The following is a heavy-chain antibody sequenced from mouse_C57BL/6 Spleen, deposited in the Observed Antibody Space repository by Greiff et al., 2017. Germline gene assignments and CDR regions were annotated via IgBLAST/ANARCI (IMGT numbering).Heavy chain of an antibody. Sequence: VPLQQPGAELVKPGASVKLSCKASGYTFPSYWMHWVKQRPGRCLEWIGRIDPNSGGTTYNEKFKSKATLTVDKPSSTAYMQLSSLTSEDSAVYYCARSGEYGTTANYLDYWGQGTTLTVSS. CDR2: IDPNSGGT. CDR1: GYTFPSYW. V-gene: IGHV1-72*01. D-gene: IGHD1-2*01. CDR3: ARSGEYGTTANYLDY. J-gene: IGHJ2*01.